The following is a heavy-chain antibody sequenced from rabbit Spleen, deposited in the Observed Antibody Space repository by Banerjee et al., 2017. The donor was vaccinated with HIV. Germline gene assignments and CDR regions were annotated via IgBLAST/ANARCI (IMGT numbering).Heavy chain of an antibody. CDR3: ARDLVTVIGWNFNL. J-gene: IGHJ4*01. Sequence: QEQLVESGGGLVKPEGSLTLTCTASGFSFGDRDVMCWVRQAPGKGLEWIACINVATGKPVYATWAKGRFTISRTSSTTVTLRMTSLTAADTATYFCARDLVTVIGWNFNLWGQGTLVTVS. CDR1: GFSFGDRDV. V-gene: IGHV1S45*01. D-gene: IGHD5-1*01. CDR2: INVATGKP.